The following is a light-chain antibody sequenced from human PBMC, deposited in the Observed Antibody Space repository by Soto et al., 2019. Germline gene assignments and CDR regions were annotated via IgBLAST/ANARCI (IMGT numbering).Light chain of an antibody. J-gene: IGLJ1*01. V-gene: IGLV2-14*03. CDR3: CSYTSSSGPVV. Sequence: QSVLTQPASVSGSPGQSITISCTGTSSNVGGYNDVSWYQQHPGTAPKLIIYDVSDRPSGVSSRFSAYTSGTTASLTISGLQAEDEADYYCCSYTSSSGPVVFGTGTKVTVL. CDR2: DVS. CDR1: SSNVGGYND.